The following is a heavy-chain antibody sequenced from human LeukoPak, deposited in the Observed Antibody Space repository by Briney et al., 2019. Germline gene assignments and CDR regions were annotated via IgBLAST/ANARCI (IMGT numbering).Heavy chain of an antibody. J-gene: IGHJ3*01. Sequence: GGSLRLSCAVSGFTFSGFWMSWSRQAPGKGLEWVASINSNGSEGYYADVVKGRFTISRDNAKNSLYLQINSLRAEDTAVYYCARSSYSSSSSVWGQGTMVTVSS. V-gene: IGHV3-7*03. CDR1: GFTFSGFW. D-gene: IGHD6-6*01. CDR3: ARSSYSSSSSV. CDR2: INSNGSEG.